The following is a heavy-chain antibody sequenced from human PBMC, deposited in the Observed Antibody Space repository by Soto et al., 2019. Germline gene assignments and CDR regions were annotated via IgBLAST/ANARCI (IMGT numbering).Heavy chain of an antibody. Sequence: QVQLVESGGGVVQPGRSLRLSCAASGFTFSSYGMHWVRQAPGKGLEWVAVISYDGSNKYYADSVKGRFTISRDNSKNTLYLQMNSLRAEDPAVYYCAKVLAVADCPDTFGGMDVWGQGTTITVSS. J-gene: IGHJ6*02. D-gene: IGHD6-19*01. CDR3: AKVLAVADCPDTFGGMDV. CDR2: ISYDGSNK. CDR1: GFTFSSYG. V-gene: IGHV3-30*18.